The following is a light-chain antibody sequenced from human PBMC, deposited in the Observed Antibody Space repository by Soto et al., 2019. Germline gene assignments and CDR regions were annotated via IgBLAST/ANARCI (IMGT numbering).Light chain of an antibody. CDR1: QDIRND. Sequence: DIQMTQSPSSLSASVGDRVTITCRASQDIRNDLGWYQQKPGKTPKRRIYATSSLQSGVPSRFSGSGSGPKFTLTISSLQPENYATYCCLQHNVYPPTFGQGTKDEI. CDR2: ATS. V-gene: IGKV1-17*01. CDR3: LQHNVYPPT. J-gene: IGKJ1*01.